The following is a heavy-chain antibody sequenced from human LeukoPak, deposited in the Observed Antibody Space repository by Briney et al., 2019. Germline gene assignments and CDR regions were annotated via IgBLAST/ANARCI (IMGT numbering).Heavy chain of an antibody. CDR1: GYTSTSSA. Sequence: WASVKVSCKASGYTSTSSAISWVRQAPGQGLEWMGWISGYNGDTNYAQKLQGRVTMTADTSTSTAYMELRSLRSDDTAVYYCARPYSGSYYGFDIWGQGTMVTVSS. D-gene: IGHD1-26*01. CDR2: ISGYNGDT. CDR3: ARPYSGSYYGFDI. J-gene: IGHJ3*02. V-gene: IGHV1-18*01.